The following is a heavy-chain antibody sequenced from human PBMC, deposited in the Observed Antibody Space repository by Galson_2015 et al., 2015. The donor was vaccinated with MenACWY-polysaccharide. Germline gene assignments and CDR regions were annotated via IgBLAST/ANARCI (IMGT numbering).Heavy chain of an antibody. D-gene: IGHD5-18*01. V-gene: IGHV1-69*13. J-gene: IGHJ6*02. CDR1: GGTFSSYA. CDR2: IIPIFGTA. CDR3: ARDSARGYSYGYSYYYYGMDV. Sequence: VKVSCKASGGTFSSYAISWVRQAPGQGLEWMGGIIPIFGTANYAQKFQGRVTITADESTSTAYMELSSLRSEDTAVYYCARDSARGYSYGYSYYYYGMDVWGQGTTVTVSS.